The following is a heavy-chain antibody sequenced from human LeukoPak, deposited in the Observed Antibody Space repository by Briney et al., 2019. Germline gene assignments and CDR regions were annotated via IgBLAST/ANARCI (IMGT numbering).Heavy chain of an antibody. D-gene: IGHD6-19*01. Sequence: GGSLRLSCAASGFTFSRAWMNRVRQAPGKGLEWVGRIKSKTDGGTTDYAAPVKGRFTISRDDSKNTLYLQMNSLKTEDTAVYYCTTAGQWLEHRDYWGQGTLVTVSS. CDR3: TTAGQWLEHRDY. V-gene: IGHV3-15*01. CDR1: GFTFSRAW. J-gene: IGHJ4*02. CDR2: IKSKTDGGTT.